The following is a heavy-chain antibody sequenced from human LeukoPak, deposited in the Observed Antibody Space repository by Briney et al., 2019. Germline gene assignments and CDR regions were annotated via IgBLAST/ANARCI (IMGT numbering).Heavy chain of an antibody. CDR1: GYTFTGYY. J-gene: IGHJ4*02. D-gene: IGHD3-22*01. CDR3: ARGGDYYDSSGYSRLGY. V-gene: IGHV1-18*04. CDR2: ISAYNGNT. Sequence: ASVKVSCKASGYTFTGYYMHWVRQAPGQGLEWMGWISAYNGNTNYAQKLQGRVTMTTDTPTSTAYMELRSLRSDDTAVYYCARGGDYYDSSGYSRLGYWGQGTLVTVSS.